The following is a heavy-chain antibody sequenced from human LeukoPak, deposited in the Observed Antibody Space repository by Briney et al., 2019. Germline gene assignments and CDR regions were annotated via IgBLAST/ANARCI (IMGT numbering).Heavy chain of an antibody. CDR3: TRAEIAVAGPFDY. Sequence: PGGSLRLSCAASGFTFSSYSMNWVRQAPGKGLEWVSSISSSSSYIYYADSVKGRFTISRDNAKNTLYLQMNSLRAEDTAIYYCTRAEIAVAGPFDYWGQGTLVTVSS. CDR1: GFTFSSYS. V-gene: IGHV3-21*01. J-gene: IGHJ4*02. CDR2: ISSSSSYI. D-gene: IGHD6-19*01.